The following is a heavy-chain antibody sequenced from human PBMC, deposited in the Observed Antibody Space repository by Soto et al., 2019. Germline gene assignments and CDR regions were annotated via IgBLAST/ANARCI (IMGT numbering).Heavy chain of an antibody. J-gene: IGHJ3*02. CDR2: IYSGGST. D-gene: IGHD4-17*01. CDR1: GFTVSSNY. Sequence: PGGSLRLSCAASGFTVSSNYMSWVRQAPGKGLEWVSVIYSGGSTYYADSVKGRFTISRDNSKNTLYLQMNSLRAEDTAVYYCARDLDDYGDYGDIWGQGTMVTVSS. CDR3: ARDLDDYGDYGDI. V-gene: IGHV3-53*01.